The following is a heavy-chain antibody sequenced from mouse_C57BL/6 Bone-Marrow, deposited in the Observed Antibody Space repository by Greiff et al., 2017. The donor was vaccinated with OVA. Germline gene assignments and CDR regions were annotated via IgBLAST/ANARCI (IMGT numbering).Heavy chain of an antibody. CDR1: GYTFTDYY. CDR3: ARFRPPYYYGSSYDFDY. CDR2: INPYNGGT. J-gene: IGHJ2*01. V-gene: IGHV1-19*01. Sequence: EVQLQQSGAELARPGASVKMSCKASGYTFTDYYMNWVKQSHGKSLEWIGVINPYNGGTSYNQKFKGKATLTVDKSSSTAYMELNSLTSEDSAVYYCARFRPPYYYGSSYDFDYWGQGTTLTVSS. D-gene: IGHD1-1*01.